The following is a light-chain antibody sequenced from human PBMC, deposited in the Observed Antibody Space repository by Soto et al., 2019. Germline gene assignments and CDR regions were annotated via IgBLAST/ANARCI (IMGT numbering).Light chain of an antibody. J-gene: IGLJ1*01. CDR2: EVN. CDR1: SSDVGAYIY. CDR3: SAYSDIDTKV. V-gene: IGLV2-14*03. Sequence: QSVLTQPASVSGSPGQSITISFGGTSSDVGAYIYVSWYQQFPGKAPKLILYEVNNRPSGVSNRFSGSKSGTTASLTISGLQPEDEADYYCSAYSDIDTKVFGTGTKVTVL.